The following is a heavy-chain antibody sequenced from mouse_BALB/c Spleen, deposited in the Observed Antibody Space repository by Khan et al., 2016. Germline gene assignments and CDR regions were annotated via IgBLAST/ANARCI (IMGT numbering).Heavy chain of an antibody. CDR3: ARGGFPWYFDV. CDR2: ISYSGST. V-gene: IGHV3-2*02. CDR1: GYSITSDYA. J-gene: IGHJ1*01. Sequence: EVKLLESGPGLVKPSQSLSLTCTVAGYSITSDYAWNWIRQFPGNKLEWMGYISYSGSTSYNPSLKSRISITRDTSKNQFFLQLNSVTTEDTATSYCARGGFPWYFDVWGAGTTVTVSS.